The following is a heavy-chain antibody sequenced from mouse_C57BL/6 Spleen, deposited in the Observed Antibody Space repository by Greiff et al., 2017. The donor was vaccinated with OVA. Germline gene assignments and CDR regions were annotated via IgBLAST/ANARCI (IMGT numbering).Heavy chain of an antibody. CDR3: AAGGDVGGFAD. Sequence: EVQLQQSGPVLVKPGASVKMSCKASGYTFTDYYMNWVKQSHGKSLEWIGVINPYNGGTSYNQKFKGKATLTVDKSSSTAYMELNSLTSEDSAVYYCAAGGDVGGFADWGQGTLVTVSA. CDR1: GYTFTDYY. CDR2: INPYNGGT. J-gene: IGHJ3*01. D-gene: IGHD3-3*01. V-gene: IGHV1-19*01.